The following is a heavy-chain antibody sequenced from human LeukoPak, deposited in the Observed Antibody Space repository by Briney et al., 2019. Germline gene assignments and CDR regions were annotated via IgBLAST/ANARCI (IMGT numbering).Heavy chain of an antibody. V-gene: IGHV1-69*06. CDR1: GGTFSSYA. Sequence: ASVKVSCKASGGTFSSYAISWVRQAPGQGLEWMGGIIPIFGTANYAQKFQGRVTITADKSTSTAYMELSSLRSEDTAVYYCASNGDYVPTEYFQHWGHGTLVTVSS. CDR3: ASNGDYVPTEYFQH. D-gene: IGHD4-17*01. J-gene: IGHJ1*01. CDR2: IIPIFGTA.